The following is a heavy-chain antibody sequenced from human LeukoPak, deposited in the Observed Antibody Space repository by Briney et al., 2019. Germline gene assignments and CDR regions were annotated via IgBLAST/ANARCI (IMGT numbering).Heavy chain of an antibody. CDR1: GGSFSCYY. CDR3: ARVLQDILPGRNWFDP. CDR2: INHSGST. V-gene: IGHV4-34*01. J-gene: IGHJ5*02. Sequence: PSETLSLTCAVYGGSFSCYYWSWLRQPPGKGLEWIGEINHSGSTNYNPSLKSRVTISVDTSKNQFSLKLSSVTAADPAMYYCARVLQDILPGRNWFDPSGEGTLVTVSS. D-gene: IGHD3-9*01.